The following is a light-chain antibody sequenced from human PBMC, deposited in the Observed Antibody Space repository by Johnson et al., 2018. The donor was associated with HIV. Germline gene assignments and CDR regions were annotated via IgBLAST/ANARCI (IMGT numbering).Light chain of an antibody. J-gene: IGLJ1*01. V-gene: IGLV1-51*01. CDR2: DNN. CDR1: SSNIGSNY. Sequence: QSVLTQPPSVSAAPGQKVTISCSGSSSNIGSNYVSWYQQVPGTAPKLLIYDNNKRPSGIPDRFSGSKSGTSATLGITGLQTGDEADYYCGTWDSSLSVGGVVGTGTKVTVL. CDR3: GTWDSSLSVGGV.